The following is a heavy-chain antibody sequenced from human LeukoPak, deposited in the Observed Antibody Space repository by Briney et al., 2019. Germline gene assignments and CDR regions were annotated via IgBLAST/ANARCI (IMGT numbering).Heavy chain of an antibody. CDR1: GGSFSGYY. J-gene: IGHJ4*02. CDR2: IDHSGST. CDR3: ARGWNR. Sequence: KPSETLSLTCAVYGGSFSGYYWSWIRQPPGKGLEWIGEIDHSGSTNYNPSLKSRVTISVDTSKNQFSLKLSSVTAADTAVYYCARGWNRRGQGTLVTVSS. V-gene: IGHV4-34*01. D-gene: IGHD1-1*01.